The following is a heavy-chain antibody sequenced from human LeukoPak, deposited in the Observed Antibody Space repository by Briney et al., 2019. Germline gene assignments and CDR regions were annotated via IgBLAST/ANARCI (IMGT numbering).Heavy chain of an antibody. D-gene: IGHD3-10*01. CDR2: VYYSGST. J-gene: IGHJ4*02. CDR1: GGSISSGGYY. V-gene: IGHV4-31*03. Sequence: PSQTLSLTCTVSGGSISSGGYYWSWIRQHPGKGLEWIGYVYYSGSTYYNPSLKSRVTISVDTSKNQFSLKLSSVTAADTAVYYCARTYYYGSGSYRDDYWGQGTLVTASS. CDR3: ARTYYYGSGSYRDDY.